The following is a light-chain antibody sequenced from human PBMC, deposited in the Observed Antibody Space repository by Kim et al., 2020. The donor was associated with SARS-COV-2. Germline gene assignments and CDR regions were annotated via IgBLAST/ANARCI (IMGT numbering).Light chain of an antibody. CDR3: QSYDRSLSGSV. CDR1: RSNIGAYYD. Sequence: RVTVSCTGSRSNIGAYYDVHWYQQLPGTAPKLLIHGNTNRPSGVPDRFSGSKSGTSASLDITGLQAEDEAVYCCQSYDRSLSGSVFGGGTQLTVL. CDR2: GNT. J-gene: IGLJ3*02. V-gene: IGLV1-40*01.